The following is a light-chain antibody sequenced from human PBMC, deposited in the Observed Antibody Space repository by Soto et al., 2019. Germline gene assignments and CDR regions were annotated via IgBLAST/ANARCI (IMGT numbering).Light chain of an antibody. CDR1: SSEIGSFNY. J-gene: IGLJ1*01. Sequence: QSALTQPVSVYGSPGQSTPNSCTGTSSEIGSFNYVSWYQHHPGTAPKLIIYGVSNRPSGVSNRFSGSKSGNTASLTISGLQAEDEADYYCSSYTTTSTQVFGTGTKVTV. V-gene: IGLV2-14*03. CDR2: GVS. CDR3: SSYTTTSTQV.